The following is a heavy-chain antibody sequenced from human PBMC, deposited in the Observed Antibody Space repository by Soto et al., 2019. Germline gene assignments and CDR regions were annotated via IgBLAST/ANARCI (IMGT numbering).Heavy chain of an antibody. V-gene: IGHV1-69*01. J-gene: IGHJ6*02. Sequence: QVQLVQSGAEVKKPGSSVKVSCKAPGGTFSTYAISWVRQAPEQGLEWMGGVIHIFGTPKYAQKFQGRVTSTADESTSTGYMELRSLRSEDTAVYYCARSQGGSSSLDIYYYYYYGMDVWGQGTTVTVSS. CDR1: GGTFSTYA. CDR2: VIHIFGTP. CDR3: ARSQGGSSSLDIYYYYYYGMDV. D-gene: IGHD2-15*01.